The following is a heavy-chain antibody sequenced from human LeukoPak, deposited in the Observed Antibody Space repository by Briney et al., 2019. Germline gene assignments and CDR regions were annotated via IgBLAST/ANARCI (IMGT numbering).Heavy chain of an antibody. V-gene: IGHV4-59*08. CDR3: ARHLPYRRAWFDP. CDR2: IYYSGGT. J-gene: IGHJ5*02. D-gene: IGHD2-2*01. CDR1: GGSISSYY. Sequence: SETLSLTCTVSGGSISSYYWSWIRQPPGKGLEWIGYIYYSGGTNYNPSLKSRVTISVDTSKNQFSLKLSSVTAADTAVYYCARHLPYRRAWFDPWGQGTLVTVPS.